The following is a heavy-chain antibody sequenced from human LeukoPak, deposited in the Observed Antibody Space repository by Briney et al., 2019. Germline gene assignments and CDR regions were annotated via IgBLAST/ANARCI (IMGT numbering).Heavy chain of an antibody. V-gene: IGHV3-30*02. CDR1: GFTFSSYG. J-gene: IGHJ4*02. CDR3: ASVGYYYDSSGYPFDY. Sequence: GGSLRLSCAASGFTFSSYGMHWVRQAPGKGLEWVAFIRYDGSNKYYADSVKGRFTISRDNSKNTLYLQMNSLRAEDTAVYYCASVGYYYDSSGYPFDYWGQGTLVTVSS. CDR2: IRYDGSNK. D-gene: IGHD3-22*01.